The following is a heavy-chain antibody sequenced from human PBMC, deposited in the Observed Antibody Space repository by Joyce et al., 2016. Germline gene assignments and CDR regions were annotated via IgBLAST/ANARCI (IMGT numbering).Heavy chain of an antibody. D-gene: IGHD4-17*01. J-gene: IGHJ6*02. CDR1: GFTFSKYG. Sequence: QVHLVEAGGGVGQPGRSLRLSCVASGFTFSKYGMHWVRQAPGKGLEWVAVIAYDGENKYYLASVKGRFTISRDNSKSTLYLQLNSLTTEDTGVYFCVKDNGDAGYYFHGLDVWGRGTTVAVPS. V-gene: IGHV3-30*18. CDR3: VKDNGDAGYYFHGLDV. CDR2: IAYDGENK.